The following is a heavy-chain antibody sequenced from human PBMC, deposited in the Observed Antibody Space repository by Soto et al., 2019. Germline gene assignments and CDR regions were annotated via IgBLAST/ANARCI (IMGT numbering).Heavy chain of an antibody. J-gene: IGHJ5*02. D-gene: IGHD3-10*01. V-gene: IGHV4-39*01. CDR1: NGSISSAIYY. Sequence: SETLSLTCTVSNGSISSAIYYWGWIRQPPGKGLEWIGSIYHSGSTYYNPSLQGRVTISVDTSKNQFSLKLSSVTAADTAVYFCAGRSSLASVQVYFGEISNYNWFDPWGQGALVTVSS. CDR2: IYHSGST. CDR3: AGRSSLASVQVYFGEISNYNWFDP.